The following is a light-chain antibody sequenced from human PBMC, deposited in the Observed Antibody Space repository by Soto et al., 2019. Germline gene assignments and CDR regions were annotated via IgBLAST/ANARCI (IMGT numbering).Light chain of an antibody. CDR1: SSNIGAGYD. Sequence: QSVLTQPPSVSGAPGQRVTISCTGSSSNIGAGYDVHWYRQLPGTAPKLLIYGNSNQPSGVPDRFSGSKSGTSASLAITGLQAKDEADYYCQSYDSSLSGVVFGGGTQLTVL. CDR3: QSYDSSLSGVV. J-gene: IGLJ2*01. V-gene: IGLV1-40*01. CDR2: GNS.